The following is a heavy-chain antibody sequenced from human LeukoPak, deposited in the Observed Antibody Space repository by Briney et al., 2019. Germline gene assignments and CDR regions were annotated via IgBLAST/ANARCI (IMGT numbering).Heavy chain of an antibody. CDR3: ARGGYSSSWYVIRQSPDYYYYGMDV. V-gene: IGHV3-21*01. Sequence: PGGSLRLSCAASGFTFSSYSMNWVRQAPGKGLEWVSSISSSSSYIYYADSVKGRFTISRDNAKNSLYLQMNSLRAEDTAVYYCARGGYSSSWYVIRQSPDYYYYGMDVWGQGTTVTVSS. CDR2: ISSSSSYI. D-gene: IGHD6-13*01. CDR1: GFTFSSYS. J-gene: IGHJ6*02.